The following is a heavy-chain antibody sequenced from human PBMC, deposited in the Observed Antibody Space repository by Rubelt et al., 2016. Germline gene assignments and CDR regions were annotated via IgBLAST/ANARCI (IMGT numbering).Heavy chain of an antibody. CDR3: ARGGYYSTIDY. D-gene: IGHD3-10*01. J-gene: IGHJ4*02. CDR1: GGSISSYY. V-gene: IGHV4-59*01. Sequence: QVQLQESGPGLVKPSETLSLTCTVSGGSISSYYWSWIRQPPGKGLEWIAYIYYSGSTNYNPSLQSRVTISVETSKNPFSLNLRSLTAADTAVYYWARGGYYSTIDYWSQGTLVTVSS. CDR2: IYYSGST.